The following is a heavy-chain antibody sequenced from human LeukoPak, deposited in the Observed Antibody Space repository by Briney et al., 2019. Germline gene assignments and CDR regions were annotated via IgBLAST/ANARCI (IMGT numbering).Heavy chain of an antibody. CDR2: ISPSDGNT. CDR1: GFTFSKYA. V-gene: IGHV3-23*01. Sequence: GGSLSLSCAASGFTFSKYAMSWVRQAPGKGLEWVSAISPSDGNTFYADSVKGRFTISRDNSKNTLSLQMNSLRAEDTALYYCAKDSSVPYGITDWGQGTLVTVSS. J-gene: IGHJ4*02. CDR3: AKDSSVPYGITD. D-gene: IGHD4-17*01.